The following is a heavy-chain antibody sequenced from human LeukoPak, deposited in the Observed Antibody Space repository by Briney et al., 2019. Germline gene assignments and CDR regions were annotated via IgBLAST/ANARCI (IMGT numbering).Heavy chain of an antibody. J-gene: IGHJ4*02. CDR2: VYYIANT. CDR3: ARTQSQSGSYRYYFGY. CDR1: GASVGSAGYY. V-gene: IGHV4-61*08. D-gene: IGHD1-26*01. Sequence: PSETLSPTCTVSGASVGSAGYYWSWIRQPPGGGLEWIGYVYYIANTNYNPSLKSRVTMSVNPSKNQFSLKLNSVTAADTAMYYCARTQSQSGSYRYYFGYWGQGTLVTVSS.